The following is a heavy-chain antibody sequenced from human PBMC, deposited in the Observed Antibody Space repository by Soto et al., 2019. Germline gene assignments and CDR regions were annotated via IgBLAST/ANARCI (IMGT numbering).Heavy chain of an antibody. Sequence: PGGSLRLSCAASGFTFNSYAMHWVRQAPGKGLEWVAVISYDGSNKYYADSVKGRFTISRDNSKNTLYLQMNSLRAEDTAVYYCARVKPYLGSGCPACYYYYGMDVWGQGSTVTVSS. CDR1: GFTFNSYA. CDR2: ISYDGSNK. J-gene: IGHJ6*02. D-gene: IGHD6-19*01. CDR3: ARVKPYLGSGCPACYYYYGMDV. V-gene: IGHV3-30-3*01.